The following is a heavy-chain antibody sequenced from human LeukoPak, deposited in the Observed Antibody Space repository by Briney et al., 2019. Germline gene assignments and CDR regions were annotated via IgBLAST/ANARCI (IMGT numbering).Heavy chain of an antibody. CDR1: GGSISSYY. V-gene: IGHV4-4*07. Sequence: SETLSLTCTVSGGSISSYYWSWIRQPAGKGLEWIGRIYFTGTTNYNPSLQSRVTMSVDTSKYQFSLELSSVTAADTAVNYCARGSSSSWYSFDFWGQGTVVTVSS. CDR3: ARGSSSSWYSFDF. D-gene: IGHD6-13*01. J-gene: IGHJ3*01. CDR2: IYFTGTT.